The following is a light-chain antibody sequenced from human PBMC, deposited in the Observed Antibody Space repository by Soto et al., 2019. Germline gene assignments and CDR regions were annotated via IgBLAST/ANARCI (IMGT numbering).Light chain of an antibody. J-gene: IGLJ3*02. V-gene: IGLV2-11*01. CDR1: SSDVGGYNY. CDR3: CSYAGSYTWV. CDR2: DVN. Sequence: QSALTQPRSVSGSPGQSVTLSCTGTSSDVGGYNYVSWYQQHPGKAPKLMIDDVNKRPSGVPDRFSGSRSGNTASLTISGLQAEDEADYYGCSYAGSYTWVFGGGTKLTVL.